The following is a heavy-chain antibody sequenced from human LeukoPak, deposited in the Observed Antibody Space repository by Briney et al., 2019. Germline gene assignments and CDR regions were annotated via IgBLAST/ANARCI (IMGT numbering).Heavy chain of an antibody. CDR2: ISSSSSDI. J-gene: IGHJ3*02. CDR1: GFTFSSYT. CDR3: ARDRTAAWTDDAFDI. Sequence: GGSLRLSCAASGFTFSSYTMNWVRQAPGKGLEWVSSISSSSSDIYYADSVKGRFTISRDNAKNSLYLQMNSLRAEDTAVYYCARDRTAAWTDDAFDIWGQGTMVTVSS. V-gene: IGHV3-21*01. D-gene: IGHD6-6*01.